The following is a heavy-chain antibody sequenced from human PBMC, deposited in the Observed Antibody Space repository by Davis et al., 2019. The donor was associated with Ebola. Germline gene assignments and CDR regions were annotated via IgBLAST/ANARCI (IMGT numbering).Heavy chain of an antibody. CDR2: INTDGSFT. Sequence: GESLKISCAASGFTFSSYWMHWVRQTPGKGLVWVSRINTDGSFTDYADSVKGRFTISRDNAGNTVSLQMNSLRAEDTALYYCARSSYQPDWWGQGTLVTVSS. CDR1: GFTFSSYW. CDR3: ARSSYQPDW. D-gene: IGHD2-2*01. V-gene: IGHV3-74*01. J-gene: IGHJ4*02.